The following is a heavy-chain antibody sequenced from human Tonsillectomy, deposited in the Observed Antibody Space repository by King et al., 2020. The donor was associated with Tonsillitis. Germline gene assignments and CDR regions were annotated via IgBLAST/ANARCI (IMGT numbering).Heavy chain of an antibody. CDR1: GFSLSTSGMC. V-gene: IGHV2-70*15. D-gene: IGHD1-26*01. CDR2: IDWEDDK. Sequence: VTLKESGPAVVKPTQTLTLTCTFSGFSLSTSGMCVNWVRQPPGKALEWLARIDWEDDKYYSTSLKTRLTISKDTSKNQVVLRMTNMDPVDTATYYCARIVLVDYYYYAMDVWGQGTTVTVSS. J-gene: IGHJ6*02. CDR3: ARIVLVDYYYYAMDV.